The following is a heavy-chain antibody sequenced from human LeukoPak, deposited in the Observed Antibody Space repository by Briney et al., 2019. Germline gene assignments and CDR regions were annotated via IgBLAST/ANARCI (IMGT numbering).Heavy chain of an antibody. CDR2: IYYSGST. CDR3: ARDRITYSGYDRIYYYGMDV. D-gene: IGHD5-12*01. J-gene: IGHJ6*02. CDR1: DGSISSYY. Sequence: SETLSLTCTVSDGSISSYYWSWVRQPPGKGLEWIGYIYYSGSTNYNPSLKSRVTISVDTSKNQFSLKLSSVTAADTAVYYCARDRITYSGYDRIYYYGMDVWDQGTTVTVSS. V-gene: IGHV4-59*01.